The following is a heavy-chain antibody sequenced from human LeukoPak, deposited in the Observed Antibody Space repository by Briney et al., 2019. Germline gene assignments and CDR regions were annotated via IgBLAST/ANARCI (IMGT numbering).Heavy chain of an antibody. D-gene: IGHD3-9*01. Sequence: PSETLSLTCAVSGYSISSGYYWGWTRQPPGKGLEWIGIIYHSGRTYSNPTLKSRATLSVDTSKNQFSLKLSSVTAADTAVYYCAREGYDILTGYYTPRGYYYYYGDVWGKGTTVTVSS. CDR2: IYHSGRT. V-gene: IGHV4-38-2*02. J-gene: IGHJ6*03. CDR3: AREGYDILTGYYTPRGYYYYYGDV. CDR1: GYSISSGYY.